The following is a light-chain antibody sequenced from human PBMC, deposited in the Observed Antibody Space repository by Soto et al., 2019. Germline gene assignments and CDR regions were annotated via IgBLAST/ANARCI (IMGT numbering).Light chain of an antibody. CDR2: GNS. J-gene: IGLJ3*02. Sequence: QSVLTQPPSVSGAPGQRVTISCTGSSSNIGAGYDVHWYQQLPGTAPKLLISGNSNRPSGVPDRFSGSKSGTSASLAITGLQAEGGADYYCQSYDSSLSGWVFGGGTKLTVL. V-gene: IGLV1-40*01. CDR1: SSNIGAGYD. CDR3: QSYDSSLSGWV.